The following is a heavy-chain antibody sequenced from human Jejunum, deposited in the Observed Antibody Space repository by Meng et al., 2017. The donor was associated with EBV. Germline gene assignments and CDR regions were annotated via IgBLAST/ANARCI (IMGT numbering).Heavy chain of an antibody. Sequence: VPPREAGAGLAKGCDTLSVSCVLTGGSISSNNGWGSGLKPPGEGMEWTGEIYHGGNTNYRPALESRVTITLDKSKNDFSLKLTSATAADTAVYYCSHYIWGSHPDGVYWGQGILVTVSS. CDR1: GGSISSNNG. J-gene: IGHJ4*02. D-gene: IGHD3-16*01. V-gene: IGHV4/OR15-8*02. CDR2: IYHGGNT. CDR3: SHYIWGSHPDGVY.